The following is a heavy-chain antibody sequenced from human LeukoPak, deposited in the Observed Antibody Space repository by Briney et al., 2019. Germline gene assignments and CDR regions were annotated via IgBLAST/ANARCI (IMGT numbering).Heavy chain of an antibody. CDR1: GFTFTTYA. CDR3: AKSGSASGTTGGTDH. J-gene: IGHJ4*02. Sequence: PGGSLRLSCAASGFTFTTYAMSWVRQAPGKGLEWVSTIRDSGGATYYADSVKGRFTISRDNSNNTLYPQMNSLRAEDTAVYFCAKSGSASGTTGGTDHWGQGTLVTVSS. CDR2: IRDSGGAT. D-gene: IGHD1-1*01. V-gene: IGHV3-23*01.